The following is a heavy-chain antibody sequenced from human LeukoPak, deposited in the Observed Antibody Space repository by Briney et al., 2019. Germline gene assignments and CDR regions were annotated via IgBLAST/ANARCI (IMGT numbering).Heavy chain of an antibody. CDR3: AKGSYCSGGSCFFDY. CDR2: ISGSGGST. V-gene: IGHV3-23*01. D-gene: IGHD2-15*01. CDR1: GFTSSSYG. J-gene: IGHJ4*02. Sequence: GGSLRLSCAVSGFTSSSYGMSWVRQAPGKGLEWVSAISGSGGSTYYADSVKGRFTISRDNSKNTLYLQMNSLRAEDTAVYYCAKGSYCSGGSCFFDYWGQGTLVSVSS.